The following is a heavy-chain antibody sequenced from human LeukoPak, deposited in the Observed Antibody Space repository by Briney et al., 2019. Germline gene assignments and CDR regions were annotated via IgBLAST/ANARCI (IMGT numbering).Heavy chain of an antibody. D-gene: IGHD1-26*01. Sequence: PSETLSLTCTVSGSSISSSSYYWGWIRQPPGKGLEWIGSIFYSGSTYYNASLQSRVTISIETSKNQISLRLNSVTAADTAMYYCAKSGGYGLIDYWGQGTLVTVSS. CDR2: IFYSGST. CDR3: AKSGGYGLIDY. J-gene: IGHJ4*02. V-gene: IGHV4-39*01. CDR1: GSSISSSSYY.